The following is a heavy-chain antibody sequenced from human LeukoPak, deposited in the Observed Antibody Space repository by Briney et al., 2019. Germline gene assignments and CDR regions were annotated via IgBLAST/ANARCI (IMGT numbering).Heavy chain of an antibody. V-gene: IGHV4-59*08. CDR3: ARHVTPAVAFEI. Sequence: NPSETLSLTCTVSGGSISNYYWSWIRQPPGKGLEWIGYIYYSGSTNYNPSLKSRVTISVDTSKNQLSLKLNPVTAADTAVYYCARHVTPAVAFEIWGQGTMVTVSS. CDR1: GGSISNYY. D-gene: IGHD1-14*01. J-gene: IGHJ3*02. CDR2: IYYSGST.